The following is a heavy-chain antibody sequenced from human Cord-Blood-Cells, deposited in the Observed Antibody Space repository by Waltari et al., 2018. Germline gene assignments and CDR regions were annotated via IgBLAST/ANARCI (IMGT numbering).Heavy chain of an antibody. V-gene: IGHV4-39*01. CDR2: IYYSGNT. CDR3: ARGKLVWFDP. D-gene: IGHD6-6*01. CDR1: GGPLRSSSHY. J-gene: IGHJ5*02. Sequence: QLQLPESGPGLVKPSETLSLTRHVSGGPLRSSSHYWGWLRQTPWKGLEWIGSIYYSGNTYYNPSLKSRVTISVDTSKNQFSLKLSSVTAADTAVYYCARGKLVWFDPWGQGTLVTVSS.